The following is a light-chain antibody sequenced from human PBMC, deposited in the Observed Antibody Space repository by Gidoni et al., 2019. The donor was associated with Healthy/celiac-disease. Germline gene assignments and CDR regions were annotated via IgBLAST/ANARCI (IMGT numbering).Light chain of an antibody. CDR2: NNN. V-gene: IGLV1-44*01. J-gene: IGLJ3*02. CDR1: SSNIGSNP. CDR3: AAWDDSLNGFWV. Sequence: QSVLTQPPSASETPGQRVTISCFGSSSNIGSNPVNWYQQFPGTAPKLLIYNNNERPSGVPDRFSGSKSGTSASLAISGLQSEDEADYYCAAWDDSLNGFWVFGGGTKLTVL.